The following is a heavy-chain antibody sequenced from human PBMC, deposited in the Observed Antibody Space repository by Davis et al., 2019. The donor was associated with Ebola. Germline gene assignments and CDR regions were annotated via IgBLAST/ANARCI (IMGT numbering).Heavy chain of an antibody. CDR2: ISSTTAVI. CDR1: GFTSSDYS. V-gene: IGHV3-48*02. D-gene: IGHD2-21*02. J-gene: IGHJ4*02. CDR3: AAGSCATACYLLDY. Sequence: GESLKISCAVSGFTSSDYSLSWVRQAPGKGLEWLSLISSTTAVIRYADSVKGRFTISRDNAKRSMYLQMNGLRDEDTAVYYCAAGSCATACYLLDYWGQGTVVTVSS.